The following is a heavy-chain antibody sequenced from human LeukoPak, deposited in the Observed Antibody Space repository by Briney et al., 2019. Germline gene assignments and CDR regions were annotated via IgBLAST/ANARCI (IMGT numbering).Heavy chain of an antibody. CDR3: ARVGYSGYDYAGGVDY. D-gene: IGHD5-12*01. Sequence: ASVTVSCKASGYTFTDYYMHWVRQAPGQGREWMGWINPNSGGTNYAQKFQGRVTMTRDTSISTAYMELSRLRSDDTAVYYCARVGYSGYDYAGGVDYWGQGTLVTVSS. CDR1: GYTFTDYY. V-gene: IGHV1-2*02. CDR2: INPNSGGT. J-gene: IGHJ4*02.